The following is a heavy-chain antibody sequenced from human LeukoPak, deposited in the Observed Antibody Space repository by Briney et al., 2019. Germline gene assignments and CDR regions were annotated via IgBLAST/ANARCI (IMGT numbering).Heavy chain of an antibody. J-gene: IGHJ4*02. D-gene: IGHD2-2*01. Sequence: GGSLRLSCAASGFTFSSYAMHWVRQAPGKGLEWVAVISYDGSNKYYADSVKGRFTISRDNSKNTLYLQMNSLRAEDTAVYYCARDRSAKGGPEIRYWGQGTLVTVSS. CDR1: GFTFSSYA. CDR2: ISYDGSNK. CDR3: ARDRSAKGGPEIRY. V-gene: IGHV3-30*04.